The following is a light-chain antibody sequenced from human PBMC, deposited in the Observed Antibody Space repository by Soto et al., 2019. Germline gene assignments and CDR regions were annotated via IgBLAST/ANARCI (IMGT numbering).Light chain of an antibody. Sequence: QALVTQEPSLTVSPGGTITLTCGSSTGAVTSGHYPYWFQQKPGQAPRTLIYDTSNRHSWTPARFSGSLLGGKAALTLSGAQPEDEAEYYCLIAYSGARTYVFGTGTKVTV. CDR3: LIAYSGARTYV. V-gene: IGLV7-46*01. J-gene: IGLJ1*01. CDR1: TGAVTSGHY. CDR2: DTS.